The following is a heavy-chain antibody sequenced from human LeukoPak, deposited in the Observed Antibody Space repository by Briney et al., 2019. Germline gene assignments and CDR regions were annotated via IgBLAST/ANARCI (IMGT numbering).Heavy chain of an antibody. J-gene: IGHJ4*02. V-gene: IGHV3-23*01. Sequence: GGSLRLSCAASGFTFSYYAMSWVRQAPGKGLEWASAISGSGGSTYYADSVKGRFTISRDNSKNTLYLQMNSLRAEDTAVYYCAKDHTVSITYYFDYWGQGTLVTVSS. D-gene: IGHD1-20*01. CDR3: AKDHTVSITYYFDY. CDR2: ISGSGGST. CDR1: GFTFSYYA.